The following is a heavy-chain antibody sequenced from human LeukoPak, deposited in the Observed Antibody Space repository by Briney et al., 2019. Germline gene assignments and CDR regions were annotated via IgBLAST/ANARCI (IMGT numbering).Heavy chain of an antibody. Sequence: GESLKISCKGSGYSFTNYWIGWVRQMPGKGLEWMGIIYPGDSDTRYSPSFQGQVTISVDKSTNTAYLQWSSLKASDTAMYYCARHPSGWSTGYFQRWGQGTLVTVSS. D-gene: IGHD6-19*01. CDR1: GYSFTNYW. J-gene: IGHJ1*01. CDR2: IYPGDSDT. CDR3: ARHPSGWSTGYFQR. V-gene: IGHV5-51*01.